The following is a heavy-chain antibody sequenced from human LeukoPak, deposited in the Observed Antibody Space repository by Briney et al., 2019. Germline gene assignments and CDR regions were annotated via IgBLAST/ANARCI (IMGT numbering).Heavy chain of an antibody. CDR3: ARVVGNYSSSWYY. CDR2: INHSGST. CDR1: GGSFSRYF. J-gene: IGHJ4*02. Sequence: PSETLSLTCAFYGGSFSRYFWSWIRQPPGKGLGWIGEINHSGSTNYNPSLKGRVTISVDTSKNQFSLKLRSVTAADTAVYYCARVVGNYSSSWYYWGQGTLVTVSS. D-gene: IGHD6-13*01. V-gene: IGHV4-34*01.